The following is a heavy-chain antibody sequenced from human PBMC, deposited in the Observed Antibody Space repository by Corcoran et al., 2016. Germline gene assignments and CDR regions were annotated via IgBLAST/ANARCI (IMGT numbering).Heavy chain of an antibody. CDR2: IYYSGST. V-gene: IGHV4-39*07. Sequence: QLQLQESGPGLVKPSETLSLTCTVSGGSISSSSYYWGWIRQPPGKGLEWIGSIYYSGSTYYNPSLKSRVTISVDTSKNQFSLKLSSVTAADTAVYYYASRRGIAAPMDYWGQGTLVTVSS. CDR3: ASRRGIAAPMDY. CDR1: GGSISSSSYY. D-gene: IGHD6-13*01. J-gene: IGHJ4*02.